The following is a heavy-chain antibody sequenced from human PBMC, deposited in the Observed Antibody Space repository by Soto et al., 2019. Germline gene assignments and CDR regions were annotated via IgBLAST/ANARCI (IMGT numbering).Heavy chain of an antibody. V-gene: IGHV3-74*01. D-gene: IGHD4-17*01. CDR3: ARDIIVGDYDYGDYGAFDI. Sequence: EVQLVESGGGLVQPGGSLRLSCAASGFTFSSYWMPWVRQAPGKGLGWVPGINSDGSSTSYADSVKGRFTISTDNAKNTLYVQMNSLRAEDTAVYYCARDIIVGDYDYGDYGAFDIWGQGTMVTVSS. CDR1: GFTFSSYW. J-gene: IGHJ3*02. CDR2: INSDGSST.